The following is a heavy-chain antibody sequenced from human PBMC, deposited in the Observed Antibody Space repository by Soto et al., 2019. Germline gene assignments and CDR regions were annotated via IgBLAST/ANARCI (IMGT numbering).Heavy chain of an antibody. V-gene: IGHV4-34*01. Sequence: QVQLQQWGAGLLKPSETLSLTCAVYGGSFSGYYWSWIRQPPGKGLEWIGEINHSGSTNYNPSLKRRVTISVDTSKNQFSLKRSSVTAADTAVYYCARGRGGIAAAGRLGYWGQGTLVTVSS. CDR2: INHSGST. CDR1: GGSFSGYY. J-gene: IGHJ4*02. CDR3: ARGRGGIAAAGRLGY. D-gene: IGHD6-13*01.